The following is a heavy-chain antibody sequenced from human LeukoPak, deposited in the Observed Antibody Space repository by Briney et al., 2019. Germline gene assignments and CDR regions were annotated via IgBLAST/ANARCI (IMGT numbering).Heavy chain of an antibody. CDR2: ISSGSDYI. D-gene: IGHD6-13*01. V-gene: IGHV3-21*01. J-gene: IGHJ4*02. Sequence: PGGSLRLSCAASGFTFSNYAMSWVRQAPGKGLEWVSSISSGSDYIYYADSVKGRFTISRDNAKNSLYLQMNSLRAEDTAVYFCARDGTIAAAGTDYWGQGTLVTVSS. CDR3: ARDGTIAAAGTDY. CDR1: GFTFSNYA.